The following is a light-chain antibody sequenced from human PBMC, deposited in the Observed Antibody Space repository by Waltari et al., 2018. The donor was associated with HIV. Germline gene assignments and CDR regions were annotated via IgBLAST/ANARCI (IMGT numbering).Light chain of an antibody. J-gene: IGLJ1*01. V-gene: IGLV2-11*01. CDR2: DIT. CDR1: SSDVGGYNF. CDR3: CSYAGSYTFV. Sequence: QSALTQPRSVSGSPGQSVSISCTGTSSDVGGYNFVSWYQQHPGKAPKPLLYDITKRPSGVPDRFSGSKSGHTASLTISGLQSEDEADYYCCSYAGSYTFVFGSGTKVTVL.